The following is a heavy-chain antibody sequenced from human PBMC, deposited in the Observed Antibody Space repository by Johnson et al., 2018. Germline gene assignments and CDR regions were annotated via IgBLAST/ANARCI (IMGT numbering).Heavy chain of an antibody. V-gene: IGHV3-74*03. CDR2: INSDESSI. CDR1: GFPFSGYW. J-gene: IGHJ6*02. CDR3: ARDGGYSNYYYYGMDV. Sequence: VQLVQSGGGLVQPGGSLRLSCGASGFPFSGYWMHWVRQAPGKGLIWVSRINSDESSITYADSEKGRFTISSYNAKNMWYLQMNSLRAEDTAVYYCARDGGYSNYYYYGMDVWGQGTTVTVSS. D-gene: IGHD4-11*01.